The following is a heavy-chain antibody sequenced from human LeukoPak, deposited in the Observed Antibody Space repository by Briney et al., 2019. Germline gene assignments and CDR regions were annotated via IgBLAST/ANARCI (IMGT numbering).Heavy chain of an antibody. V-gene: IGHV3-48*04. Sequence: GGTLRLSCAASGFTFSSYWMSWVRQPPGKGLEWVSYINSSGSTIYYPDLEKGLFTIARDHAKNSLYPQMNRLSAEDTAVYYCAELGITMIGGVWGKGTTVTISS. J-gene: IGHJ6*04. CDR2: INSSGSTI. CDR1: GFTFSSYW. D-gene: IGHD3-10*02. CDR3: AELGITMIGGV.